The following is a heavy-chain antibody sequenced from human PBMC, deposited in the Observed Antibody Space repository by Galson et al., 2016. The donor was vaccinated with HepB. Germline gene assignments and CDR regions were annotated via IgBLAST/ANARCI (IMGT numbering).Heavy chain of an antibody. Sequence: TLSLTCTVSGGSISSDGHYWSWIRQHPGKGLEWIGYIYYSGSTYYSPSLKSRVTISVDTSKNQFSLRLSSVTAADTAVYYCAREELGRWGPGFDYWGQGTLVTVSS. CDR1: GGSISSDGHY. CDR3: AREELGRWGPGFDY. J-gene: IGHJ4*02. CDR2: IYYSGST. D-gene: IGHD3-10*01. V-gene: IGHV4-31*03.